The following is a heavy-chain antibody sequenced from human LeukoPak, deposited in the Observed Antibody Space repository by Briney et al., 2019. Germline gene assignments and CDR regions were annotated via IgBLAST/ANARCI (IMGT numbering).Heavy chain of an antibody. D-gene: IGHD6-19*01. J-gene: IGHJ4*02. V-gene: IGHV4-39*01. CDR3: ARAGDSSGGTYFDY. Sequence: PSETLSLTCTVSGGSISSSSYYWGWIRQPPGKGLEWIGSIYYSGSTYYNPSLKSRVTISVDTSKNQFSLKLSSVTAADTAVYYCARAGDSSGGTYFDYWGQGTLVTVSS. CDR2: IYYSGST. CDR1: GGSISSSSYY.